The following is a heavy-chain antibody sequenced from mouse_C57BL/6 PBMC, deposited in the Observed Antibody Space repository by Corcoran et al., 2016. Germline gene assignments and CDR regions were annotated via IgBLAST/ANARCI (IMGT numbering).Heavy chain of an antibody. V-gene: IGHV1-76*01. J-gene: IGHJ3*01. CDR3: ARGSYYDFVY. CDR2: IYPGSGNT. Sequence: QVQLKQSGAELVRPGASVKLSCKASGYTFTDYYINWVKQRPGQGLEWIARIYPGSGNTYYNEKFKGKATLTAEKSSSTAYMQLSSLTSEDSAVYCCARGSYYDFVYWGQGTLVTVSA. D-gene: IGHD2-12*01. CDR1: GYTFTDYY.